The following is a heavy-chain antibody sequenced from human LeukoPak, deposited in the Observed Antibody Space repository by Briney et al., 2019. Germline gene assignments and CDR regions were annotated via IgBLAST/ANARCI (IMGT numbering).Heavy chain of an antibody. D-gene: IGHD3-3*01. V-gene: IGHV3-64D*06. J-gene: IGHJ6*02. Sequence: GGSLRLSCSASGFTFSSYAMHWVRQAPGKGLGYVSGISSNGGSTYYADSVKGRFTISRDNSKNTLYLQMSSLRAEDTAVYYCVKDLNDFWPYGMDVWGQGTTVTVSS. CDR1: GFTFSSYA. CDR2: ISSNGGST. CDR3: VKDLNDFWPYGMDV.